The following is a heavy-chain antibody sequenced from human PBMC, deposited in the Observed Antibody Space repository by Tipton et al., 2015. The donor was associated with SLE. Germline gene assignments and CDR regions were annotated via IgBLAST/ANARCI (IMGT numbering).Heavy chain of an antibody. Sequence: SLRLSCAASGFTFSDYYMSWTRQAPGKGLEWVSYTSSSSSYTNYADSVKGRFTISRDNSKNTLYLQMNSLRAEDTAVYYCAKAKGTSTSAEYFQHWGQGTLVTVSS. J-gene: IGHJ1*01. CDR2: TSSSSSYT. CDR3: AKAKGTSTSAEYFQH. D-gene: IGHD1-1*01. V-gene: IGHV3-11*05. CDR1: GFTFSDYY.